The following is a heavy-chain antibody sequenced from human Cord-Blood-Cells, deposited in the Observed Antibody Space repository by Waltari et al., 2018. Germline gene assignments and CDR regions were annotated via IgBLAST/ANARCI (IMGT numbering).Heavy chain of an antibody. J-gene: IGHJ3*02. V-gene: IGHV1-58*01. D-gene: IGHD3-3*01. CDR2: IVVGSGNT. CDR3: AASQRITIFGVVIPDDAFDS. Sequence: QMQLVQSGPEVKKPGTSVKVSCKASGFTFTSSAVQWVRQARGQRLEWIGWIVVGSGNTNYAQKFQERGTITSDMSTSTAYMELSSLGSEDTAVYYCAASQRITIFGVVIPDDAFDSWGQGTMVTVSS. CDR1: GFTFTSSA.